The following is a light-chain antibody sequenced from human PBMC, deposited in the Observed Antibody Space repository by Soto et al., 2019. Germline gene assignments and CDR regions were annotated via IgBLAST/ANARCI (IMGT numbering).Light chain of an antibody. CDR2: STN. V-gene: IGLV7-43*01. CDR1: PEAVTSGYY. CDR3: LLYCGGTHV. Sequence: QAVVTQEPSLTWSPGGPVTPTCVSTPEAVTSGYYPNWFRKKPGQAPRSLIYSTNKGHSWTPARFSGSLLGGKAALTLSGVQPEDEADYYCLLYCGGTHVFGGGTKLTVL. J-gene: IGLJ2*01.